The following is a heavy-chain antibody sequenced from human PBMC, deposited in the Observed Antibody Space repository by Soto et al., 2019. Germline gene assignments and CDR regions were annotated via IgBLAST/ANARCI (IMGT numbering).Heavy chain of an antibody. CDR2: ISNK. CDR3: ARDRYYCISTSCYGWFDP. CDR1: GLNFRSYS. J-gene: IGHJ5*02. Sequence: GGSLILSCTAAGLNFRSYSMNWVRKDTGKGLEWVSYISNKYYADSVKGRFTISRDNSKNTLYLQMNSLRAEDTAVYYCARDRYYCISTSCYGWFDPWGQGTLVTVSS. D-gene: IGHD2-2*01. V-gene: IGHV3-48*01.